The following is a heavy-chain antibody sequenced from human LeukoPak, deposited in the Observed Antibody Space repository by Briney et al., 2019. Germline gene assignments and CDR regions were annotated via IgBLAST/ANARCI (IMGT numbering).Heavy chain of an antibody. J-gene: IGHJ3*02. V-gene: IGHV1-46*01. CDR1: GYTFTSYY. D-gene: IGHD2-15*01. CDR2: INPSGGST. CDR3: ARALEMGGEGWYPRGAFDI. Sequence: GASVKVSCKASGYTFTSYYMHWVRQAPGQALEWMGIINPSGGSTSYAQKFQGRVTMTRDTSTSTVYMELSSLRSEDTAVYYCARALEMGGEGWYPRGAFDIWGQGTMVTVSS.